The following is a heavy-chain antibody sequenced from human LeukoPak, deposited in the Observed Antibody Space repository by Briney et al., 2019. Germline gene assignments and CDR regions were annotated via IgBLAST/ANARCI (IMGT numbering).Heavy chain of an antibody. CDR2: IKQVGREK. Sequence: PGGSLTPSCAASGLTSSTEWTSCVSQAPGEGLEWVANIKQVGREKVYVDSVKGPFTISRDSAKNTLYFQMDSLRVEDTAVYYCARSRGWLEDYWGRGTLVSVSS. D-gene: IGHD6-19*01. CDR1: GLTSSTEW. J-gene: IGHJ4*02. CDR3: ARSRGWLEDY. V-gene: IGHV3-7*03.